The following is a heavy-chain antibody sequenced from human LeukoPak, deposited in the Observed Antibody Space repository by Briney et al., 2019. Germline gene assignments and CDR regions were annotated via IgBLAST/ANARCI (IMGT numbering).Heavy chain of an antibody. CDR2: MYYRGNT. CDR3: ARLYGNYQNYFDY. D-gene: IGHD1-7*01. CDR1: GGSISSYY. Sequence: SETLSLTCTVSGGSISSYYWGWIRQPPGKGLEWVGHMYYRGNTFYNPSLKSRVTISVDTSKNQFSLKLRSVTAADTAVYYCARLYGNYQNYFDYWGQGTLVTVSS. J-gene: IGHJ4*02. V-gene: IGHV4-39*07.